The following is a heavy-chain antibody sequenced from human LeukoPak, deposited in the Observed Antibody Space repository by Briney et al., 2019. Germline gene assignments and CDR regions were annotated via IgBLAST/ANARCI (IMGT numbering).Heavy chain of an antibody. Sequence: GASVKVSFKASGYSFTDFYIHWVRQAPGQGREGMGWIYPNSGVTTYAQSFQCRVTVTRDTSISTAYMDLSGLTSDDTAVYFCVRDVRAGRNDAFDVWGQGTMVTVSS. J-gene: IGHJ3*01. CDR2: IYPNSGVT. CDR3: VRDVRAGRNDAFDV. V-gene: IGHV1-2*02. CDR1: GYSFTDFY.